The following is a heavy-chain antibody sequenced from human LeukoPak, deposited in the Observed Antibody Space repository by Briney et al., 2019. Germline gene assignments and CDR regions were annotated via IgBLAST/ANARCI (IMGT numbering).Heavy chain of an antibody. J-gene: IGHJ6*03. CDR3: ARGPPPYYMDV. CDR2: INHSGST. CDR1: GGSFSGYY. Sequence: SETLSLTCAVYGGSFSGYYRSWIRQPPGKGLEWIGKINHSGSTNYNPSLKSRVTISIDTSKNQFSLKLSSVTAADTAVYYCARGPPPYYMDVWGKGTTVTVSS. V-gene: IGHV4-34*01.